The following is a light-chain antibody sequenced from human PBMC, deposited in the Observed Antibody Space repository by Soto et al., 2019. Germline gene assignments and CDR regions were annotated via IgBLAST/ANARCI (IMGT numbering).Light chain of an antibody. CDR2: GAS. CDR1: QSVSSGY. V-gene: IGKV3-20*01. Sequence: EIVLTQSPGTLSLSPGDGATLSFMASQSVSSGYLAWYQQKPGQAPRLLIYGASRRATGIPDRFSGSGSGTDFTLSISRLEPEDFAVYWCQHYGNSPTFGQGTKVDIK. J-gene: IGKJ1*01. CDR3: QHYGNSPT.